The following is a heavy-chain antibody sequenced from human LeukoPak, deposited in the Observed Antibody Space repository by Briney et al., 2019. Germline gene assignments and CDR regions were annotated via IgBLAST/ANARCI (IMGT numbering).Heavy chain of an antibody. CDR1: GGTFSSYA. D-gene: IGHD3-10*01. CDR2: IIPIPGIA. Sequence: SVKVSCKASGGTFSSYAISWVRQAPGQGLEWMGRIIPIPGIANYAQKFQGRVTITADKSTSTAYMELSSLRSEDTAVYYCARVSYFAVRASYYFDYWGQGTLVTVSS. CDR3: ARVSYFAVRASYYFDY. J-gene: IGHJ4*02. V-gene: IGHV1-69*04.